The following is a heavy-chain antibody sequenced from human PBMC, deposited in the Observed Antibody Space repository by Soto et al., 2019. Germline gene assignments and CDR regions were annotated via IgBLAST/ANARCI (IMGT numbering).Heavy chain of an antibody. Sequence: QVQLVQSGAEVKKPGASVNVSCKASGYTFGTYHMHWVRQAPGQGLEWMGIINPSGGSTACAQKFQGRCAMTNDTSTNTFHMELISPRAEDTAVYYCAGVSSGYDLASTYWGQGTLVTVSA. CDR2: INPSGGST. V-gene: IGHV1-46*03. D-gene: IGHD5-12*01. J-gene: IGHJ4*02. CDR3: AGVSSGYDLASTY. CDR1: GYTFGTYH.